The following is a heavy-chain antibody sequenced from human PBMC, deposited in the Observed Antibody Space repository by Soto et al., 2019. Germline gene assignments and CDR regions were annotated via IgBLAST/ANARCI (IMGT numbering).Heavy chain of an antibody. CDR1: GYTFTSYA. CDR3: ARGFRVGDADWFDP. CDR2: INAGNGNT. V-gene: IGHV1-3*01. J-gene: IGHJ5*02. D-gene: IGHD2-21*02. Sequence: QVQLVQSGAEVKKPGASVKVSCKASGYTFTSYAMHWVRQAPGQRLEWMGWINAGNGNTKYSQKFQGRVTITRDTSASTAYMERSSLRSEDTAVYYCARGFRVGDADWFDPGGQGTLVTVSS.